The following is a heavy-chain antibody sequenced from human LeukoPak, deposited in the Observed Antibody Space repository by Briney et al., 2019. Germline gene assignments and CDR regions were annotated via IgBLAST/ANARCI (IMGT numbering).Heavy chain of an antibody. D-gene: IGHD3-3*01. J-gene: IGHJ4*02. V-gene: IGHV1-69*05. CDR2: IIPIFGTA. CDR3: ARLGVRLYYDFWSGYLGLDY. CDR1: GGTFSSYA. Sequence: ASVKVSCKASGGTFSSYAISWVRQAPGQGLEWMGGIIPIFGTANYAQKFQGRVAITTDEATSTAYMELRSLRSDDTAVYYCARLGVRLYYDFWSGYLGLDYWGQGTLVTVSS.